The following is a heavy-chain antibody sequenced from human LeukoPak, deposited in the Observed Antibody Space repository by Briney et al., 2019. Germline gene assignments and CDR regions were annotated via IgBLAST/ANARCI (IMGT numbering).Heavy chain of an antibody. CDR3: ARGFTLEGKERELPPYYFDY. Sequence: ASVKVSCKASGYIFTNYGINWVRQAPGQGPEGMGWISAYNGNTNYAQKVHGRVTMTTDTSTSTAYMELRSLRSDDTAVYYCARGFTLEGKERELPPYYFDYWGQGTLVTVSS. CDR1: GYIFTNYG. D-gene: IGHD5-24*01. V-gene: IGHV1-18*01. J-gene: IGHJ4*02. CDR2: ISAYNGNT.